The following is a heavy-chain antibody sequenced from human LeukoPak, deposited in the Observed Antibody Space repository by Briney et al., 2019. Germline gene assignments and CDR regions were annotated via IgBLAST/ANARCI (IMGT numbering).Heavy chain of an antibody. D-gene: IGHD5-12*01. CDR1: GGSISSFY. CDR2: IYYSGIT. J-gene: IGHJ4*02. Sequence: KPSETLSLTCTVSGGSISSFYWSWIRQPPGKGLEWIGYIYYSGITKYNPSLKSRVTISVDTSKNQFSLKLSSVAAADTAVYYCARHRDTRGYGGYWHFDQWGQGTLV. CDR3: ARHRDTRGYGGYWHFDQ. V-gene: IGHV4-59*08.